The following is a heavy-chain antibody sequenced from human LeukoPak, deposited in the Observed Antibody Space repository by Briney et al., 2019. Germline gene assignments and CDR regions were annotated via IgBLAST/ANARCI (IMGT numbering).Heavy chain of an antibody. Sequence: PGGSLRLSCAASEFTFSSYAMSWVRQAPGKGLEWVSAISGSGGSTYYADSVKGRFTISRDNSKNTLYLQMNSLRAEDTAVYYCAKDSHYDFWSGYYLFDYWGQGTLVTVSS. D-gene: IGHD3-3*01. CDR3: AKDSHYDFWSGYYLFDY. J-gene: IGHJ4*02. CDR1: EFTFSSYA. V-gene: IGHV3-23*01. CDR2: ISGSGGST.